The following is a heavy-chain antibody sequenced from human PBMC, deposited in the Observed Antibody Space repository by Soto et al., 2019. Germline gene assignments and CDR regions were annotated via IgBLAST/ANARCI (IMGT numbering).Heavy chain of an antibody. Sequence: EVQLVESGGGLVQPGGSLRLSCAASGFTFSSYWMHWVRQSPGKGLVWVSQIDSDGRSTTYADTVKGRFTVSRDNAKNKLFLQMNSLRAEVTAVYYCVRDYDSSGFYSGHWGQGTLVTVSS. CDR2: IDSDGRST. V-gene: IGHV3-74*03. CDR1: GFTFSSYW. J-gene: IGHJ4*02. D-gene: IGHD3-22*01. CDR3: VRDYDSSGFYSGH.